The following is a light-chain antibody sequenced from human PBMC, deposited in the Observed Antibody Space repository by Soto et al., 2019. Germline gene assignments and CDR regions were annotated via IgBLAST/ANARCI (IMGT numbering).Light chain of an antibody. V-gene: IGKV3-11*01. J-gene: IGKJ4*01. Sequence: EIVLTQSPATLSLSPGERATLSCLASQSRRYFLAWYQHNPGQAPSLLIYDASHRATGIPARFSGSGSGTDFTLVISSLEPEDSAVYYCQQRSSWPLTFGGGTRLEIK. CDR1: QSRRYF. CDR3: QQRSSWPLT. CDR2: DAS.